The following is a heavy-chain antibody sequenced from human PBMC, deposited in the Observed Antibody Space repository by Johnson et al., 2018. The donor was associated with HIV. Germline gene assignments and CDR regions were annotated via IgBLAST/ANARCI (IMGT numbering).Heavy chain of an antibody. CDR2: INWNGGSK. D-gene: IGHD1-1*01. Sequence: VQLVESGGGVVRPGGSLRISCAGSGFKFGDYGMSWVRKGPKKGLEWVSGINWNGGSKNYADSVQGRFAISRDNAKNSLYLQMNSLRAEDTAVYYCAKTNLWGQGTMVTVSS. J-gene: IGHJ3*01. CDR1: GFKFGDYG. CDR3: AKTNL. V-gene: IGHV3-20*04.